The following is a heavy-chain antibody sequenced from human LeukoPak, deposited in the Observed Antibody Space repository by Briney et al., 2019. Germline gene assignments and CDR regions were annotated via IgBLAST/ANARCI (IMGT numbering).Heavy chain of an antibody. CDR3: ARCSSGWQTRLGY. CDR2: IYSGGST. Sequence: GGSLRLSCAASGFTVSGNCMSWVRQAPGTGLEWVSVIYSGGSTYYADSVKGRFSISRDNSKNTLYLQMNSLRGEDTAVYYCARCSSGWQTRLGYWGQGTLVTVSS. CDR1: GFTVSGNC. D-gene: IGHD6-19*01. V-gene: IGHV3-53*01. J-gene: IGHJ4*02.